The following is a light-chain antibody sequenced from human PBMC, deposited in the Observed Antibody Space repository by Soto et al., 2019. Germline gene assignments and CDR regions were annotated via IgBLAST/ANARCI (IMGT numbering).Light chain of an antibody. J-gene: IGKJ3*01. CDR1: QSVTSSC. V-gene: IGKV3-20*01. CDR3: QQCGGSPLFS. CDR2: TTS. Sequence: EIVLTQSPGTLSLSPGERATLTCTASQSVTSSCLAWYQRKPGRAPRLLIHTTSIRATDIPDRFSGSGSGTDFTLTISRLEPEDFAVYYCQQCGGSPLFSFGPGTRVDI.